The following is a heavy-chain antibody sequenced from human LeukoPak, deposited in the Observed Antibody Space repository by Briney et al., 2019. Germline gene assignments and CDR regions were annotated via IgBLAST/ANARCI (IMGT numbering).Heavy chain of an antibody. J-gene: IGHJ5*02. V-gene: IGHV1-8*03. CDR3: ARTIKNYDFWTPPGCNWFDP. D-gene: IGHD3-3*01. Sequence: GASVKVSCKASGYTFTSYDINWVRQATGQGLEWMGWMNPNSDNTGYAQKFQGRVTITRNTSISTAYMELSSLRSEDTAVYYCARTIKNYDFWTPPGCNWFDPWGQGTLVTVSS. CDR2: MNPNSDNT. CDR1: GYTFTSYD.